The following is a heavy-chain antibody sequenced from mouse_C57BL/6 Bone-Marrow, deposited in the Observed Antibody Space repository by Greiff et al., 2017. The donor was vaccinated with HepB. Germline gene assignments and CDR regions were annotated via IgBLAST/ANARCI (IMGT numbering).Heavy chain of an antibody. D-gene: IGHD1-1*01. V-gene: IGHV6-6*01. CDR2: IRNKANNHAT. Sequence: DVMLVESGGGLVQPGGSMKLSCAASGFTFSDAWMDWVRQSPEKGLEWVAEIRNKANNHATYYAESVKGRFTISRDDSKSSVYLQMNSLRAEDTGIYYCTPHDYGRDVDYAMDYWGQGTSVTVSS. CDR3: TPHDYGRDVDYAMDY. J-gene: IGHJ4*01. CDR1: GFTFSDAW.